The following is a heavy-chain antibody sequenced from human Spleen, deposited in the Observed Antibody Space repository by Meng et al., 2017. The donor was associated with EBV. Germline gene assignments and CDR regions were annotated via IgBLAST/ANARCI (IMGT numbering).Heavy chain of an antibody. D-gene: IGHD6-19*01. J-gene: IGHJ4*02. CDR1: GDSISSLYY. CDR2: VHYTGST. V-gene: IGHV4-39*01. Sequence: QLQLRESGPGQVKRSXXLSLTXXASGDSISSLYYWGWIRQPPGRGLEWIGSVHYTGSTYYSPSLKSRVTVSVDTSKNQFSLRLTSVTAADTAVYYCARPFPSWQSPRLDPFGAWGQGTLVTVSS. CDR3: ARPFPSWQSPRLDPFGA.